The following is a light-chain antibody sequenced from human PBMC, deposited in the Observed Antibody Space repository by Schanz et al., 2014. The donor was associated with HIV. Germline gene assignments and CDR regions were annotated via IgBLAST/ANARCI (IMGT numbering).Light chain of an antibody. Sequence: MVLTQSPGTLSLSPGERATLSCRASESVSSRYLAWYQQRPGQPPRVLLYGASSRATGVPARFSGSGSGTDFTLTISRLEPEDSAVYYCQQYGGSPTFGQGTRVEIK. CDR2: GAS. V-gene: IGKV3-20*01. J-gene: IGKJ1*01. CDR3: QQYGGSPT. CDR1: ESVSSRY.